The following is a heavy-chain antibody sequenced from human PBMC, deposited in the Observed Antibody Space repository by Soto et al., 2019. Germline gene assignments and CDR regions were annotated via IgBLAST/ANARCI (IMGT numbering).Heavy chain of an antibody. Sequence: QVQLEQSGAEVKKPGSSVKVSCKASGGTFSNSAISWVRQVPGQGLEWMGGIMPIFRTPDYAQKFQGRVTVTADESTSTAYMELSGLRSDDTAVYYCARDKGRLQLDGNYYYILDVWGQGTTVTVSS. CDR3: ARDKGRLQLDGNYYYILDV. CDR2: IMPIFRTP. CDR1: GGTFSNSA. V-gene: IGHV1-69*12. D-gene: IGHD5-12*01. J-gene: IGHJ6*02.